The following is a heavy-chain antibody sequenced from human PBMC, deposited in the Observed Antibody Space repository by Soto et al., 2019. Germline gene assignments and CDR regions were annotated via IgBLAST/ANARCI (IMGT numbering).Heavy chain of an antibody. V-gene: IGHV3-48*01. CDR2: ISSSSSTI. J-gene: IGHJ5*02. D-gene: IGHD2-15*01. CDR3: AREPPVVAGPNWFDP. Sequence: GGSLRLSCAASGFTFSSYSMNWVRQAPGKGLEWVSYISSSSSTIYYADSVKGRFTISRDNAKNSLYLQMNSLRAEDTAVYYCAREPPVVAGPNWFDPWGQGTLVTVSS. CDR1: GFTFSSYS.